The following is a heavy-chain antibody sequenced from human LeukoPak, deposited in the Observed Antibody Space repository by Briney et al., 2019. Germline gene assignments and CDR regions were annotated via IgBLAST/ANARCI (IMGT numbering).Heavy chain of an antibody. D-gene: IGHD1-26*01. CDR1: GFTFSSYA. J-gene: IGHJ6*03. CDR2: ITSSSSYI. CDR3: ARDPYSGGYGDYYYYYMDV. Sequence: GGSLRLSCAASGFTFSSYAMSWVRQAPGKGLEWVSSITSSSSYIYYADSVKGRFTISRDNAKNSLYLQINSLRAEDTAVYYCARDPYSGGYGDYYYYYMDVWGKGTTVTISS. V-gene: IGHV3-21*01.